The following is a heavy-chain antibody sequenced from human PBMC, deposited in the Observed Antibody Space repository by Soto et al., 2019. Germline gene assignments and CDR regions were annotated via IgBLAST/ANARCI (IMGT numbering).Heavy chain of an antibody. J-gene: IGHJ4*02. V-gene: IGHV3-43D*03. D-gene: IGHD6-13*01. CDR1: GFTFDDYA. CDR3: AKDKGRGSSWYYFDY. CDR2: ISWDGGST. Sequence: GGSLRLSCAASGFTFDDYAMHWVRQAPGKGLEWVSLISWDGGSTYYADSVKGRFTISRDNSKNSLYLQMNSLRAEDTALYYCAKDKGRGSSWYYFDYWGQGTLVTVSS.